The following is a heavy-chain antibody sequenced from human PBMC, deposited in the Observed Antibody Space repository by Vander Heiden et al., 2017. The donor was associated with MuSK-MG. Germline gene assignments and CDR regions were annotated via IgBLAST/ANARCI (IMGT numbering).Heavy chain of an antibody. J-gene: IGHJ5*01. D-gene: IGHD2-15*01. Sequence: EVQLFESGGGLVQPGGSLRLSCAPSGFTFSNYAMSWVRQPPGKGLEWVSSISGSGNTYYADSAKGRFTISRDNSKNTLYLQMSSLRAEDTALYFCAKDQRWFSGGNSYGWFDCWGQGAQVTVSA. V-gene: IGHV3-23*01. CDR3: AKDQRWFSGGNSYGWFDC. CDR1: GFTFSNYA. CDR2: ISGSGNT.